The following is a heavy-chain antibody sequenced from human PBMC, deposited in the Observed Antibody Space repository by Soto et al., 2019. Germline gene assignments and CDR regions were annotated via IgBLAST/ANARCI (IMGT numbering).Heavy chain of an antibody. Sequence: SETLSLTCAVSGGSISSGGYSWSWIRQPPGKGLEWIGYIYHSGSTYYNPSLKSRVTISVDTSKNQFSLKLSSVTAADTAVYYCARRYGRAFDYWGQGTLVTVSS. J-gene: IGHJ4*02. CDR1: GGSISSGGYS. CDR2: IYHSGST. CDR3: ARRYGRAFDY. V-gene: IGHV4-30-2*01. D-gene: IGHD1-1*01.